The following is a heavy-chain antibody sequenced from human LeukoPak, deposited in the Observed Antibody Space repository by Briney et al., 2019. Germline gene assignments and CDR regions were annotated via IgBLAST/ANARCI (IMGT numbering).Heavy chain of an antibody. CDR3: AREGSCGGDCTYYYYGMDV. CDR2: IYYSGST. Sequence: SETLSLTCRISGAYISSGNHYWNWIRQSPRKGLEWMGFIYYSGSTYYNPSLKSRVTISVDTSKNQFSLKLSSVTAADTAVYYCAREGSCGGDCTYYYYGMDVWGQGTTVTVSS. CDR1: GAYISSGNHY. V-gene: IGHV4-30-4*01. J-gene: IGHJ6*02. D-gene: IGHD2-21*02.